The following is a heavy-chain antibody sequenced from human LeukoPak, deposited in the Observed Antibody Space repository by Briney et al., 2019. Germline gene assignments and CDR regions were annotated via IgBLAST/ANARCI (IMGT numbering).Heavy chain of an antibody. CDR3: ARGAEYYAIWRGYAGYSDY. Sequence: SETLSLTCTVSRYSISNGYYWGWIRQPPGKGLEWVGSIYHRGSTYYNPSLRSRVTISLDRSKKKFSLKLTSVTAADTAVYFCARGAEYYAIWRGYAGYSDYWGQGISVTVSS. D-gene: IGHD3-3*01. CDR1: RYSISNGYY. CDR2: IYHRGST. J-gene: IGHJ4*02. V-gene: IGHV4-38-2*02.